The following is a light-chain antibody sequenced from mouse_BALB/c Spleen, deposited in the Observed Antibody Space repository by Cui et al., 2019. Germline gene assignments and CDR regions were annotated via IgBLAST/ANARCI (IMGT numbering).Light chain of an antibody. CDR2: KAS. V-gene: IGKV10-94*02. Sequence: IQMNQSPSSLSSSLGDTITITCHASQNINVWLSWYQQKPGNIPKLLIYKASNLHTGVPSRFSGSGSGTGFTLTISSLQPEDIATYYCQQGKSYPRTFGGGTKLEIK. CDR3: QQGKSYPRT. J-gene: IGKJ1*01. CDR1: QNINVW.